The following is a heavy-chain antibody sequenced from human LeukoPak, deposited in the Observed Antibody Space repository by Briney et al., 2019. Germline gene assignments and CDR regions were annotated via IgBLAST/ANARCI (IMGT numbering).Heavy chain of an antibody. CDR2: IKQDGSEK. CDR1: GFTFSNYW. V-gene: IGHV3-7*01. J-gene: IGHJ4*02. CDR3: ARVVLSSGWPYCFDY. D-gene: IGHD6-19*01. Sequence: GGPLRLSCAASGFTFSNYWMSWVRQAPGKGLEWVANIKQDGSEKYYVDSVKGRFTISRDNAKTSLYLQMNSLRAEDTAVYYCARVVLSSGWPYCFDYWGQGTLVTVSS.